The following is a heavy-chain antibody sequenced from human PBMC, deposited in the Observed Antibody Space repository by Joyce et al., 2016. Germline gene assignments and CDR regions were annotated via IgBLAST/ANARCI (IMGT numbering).Heavy chain of an antibody. D-gene: IGHD6-6*01. CDR3: VRGISARPGGPNWFDP. V-gene: IGHV3-74*01. Sequence: EVQLVESGGGFVQPGGSLRLSCAASGFSFSGYWIHWVRQATGKGLVWVSRINTDGSSTRFADSVKGRFTISRDNAKNTLYLQMNSLRAEDTAVYYCVRGISARPGGPNWFDPWGQGTLVTVSS. J-gene: IGHJ5*02. CDR2: INTDGSST. CDR1: GFSFSGYW.